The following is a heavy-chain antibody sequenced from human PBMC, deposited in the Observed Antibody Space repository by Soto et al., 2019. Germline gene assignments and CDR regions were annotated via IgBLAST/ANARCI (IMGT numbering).Heavy chain of an antibody. CDR3: MKAHESGDFLGMSV. CDR2: MYKTGET. V-gene: IGHV4-61*01. CDR1: GGSFSTGRKY. J-gene: IGHJ6*02. D-gene: IGHD3-10*01. Sequence: SETLSLTCTVSGGSFSTGRKYGGGFRQPPGKALEFIGYMYKTGETLLNSSLKSRVTLSMETSKNQFSLTLSSVTAADTAVYFCMKAHESGDFLGMSVWGPGTTVTVSS.